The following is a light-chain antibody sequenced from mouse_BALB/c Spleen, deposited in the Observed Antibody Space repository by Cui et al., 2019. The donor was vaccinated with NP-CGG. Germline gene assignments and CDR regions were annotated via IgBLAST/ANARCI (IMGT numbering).Light chain of an antibody. Sequence: QAVVTQESALTTSPGETVTLTCRSSTGAVTTSNYANWVQEKPDHLFTGLIGGTNNRAPGVPARFSGSLIGGKAALTITGAQTDDEAIYFCALWYSNHWVFGGGNKLTVL. V-gene: IGLV1*01. CDR2: GTN. CDR1: TGAVTTSNY. J-gene: IGLJ1*01. CDR3: ALWYSNHWV.